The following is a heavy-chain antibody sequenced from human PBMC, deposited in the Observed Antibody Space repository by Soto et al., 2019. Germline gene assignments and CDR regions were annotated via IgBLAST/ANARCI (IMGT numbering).Heavy chain of an antibody. J-gene: IGHJ6*02. V-gene: IGHV3-30-3*01. CDR2: ISYDGSNK. D-gene: IGHD1-1*01. CDR3: ARGLYNWNDRPFGVAKADYYYYGMDV. Sequence: GGSLRLSCAASGFTFSSYAMHWVRQAPGKGLEWVAVISYDGSNKYYADSVKGRFTISRDNSKNTLYLQMNSLRAEDTAVYYCARGLYNWNDRPFGVAKADYYYYGMDVWGQGTTVTVSS. CDR1: GFTFSSYA.